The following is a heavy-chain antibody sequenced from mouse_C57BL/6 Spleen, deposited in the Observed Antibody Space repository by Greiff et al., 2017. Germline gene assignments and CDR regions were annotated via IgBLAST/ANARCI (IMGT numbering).Heavy chain of an antibody. CDR1: GYAFSSSW. CDR2: IYPGDGDT. Sequence: QVQLQQSGPELVKPGASVKISCKASGYAFSSSWMNWVKQRPGKGLEWIGRIYPGDGDTNYNGKFKGKATLTADKSSSTADMQLSSLTSEDSAVYFCARVSYGNPFDYWGQGTTLTVSS. D-gene: IGHD2-1*01. V-gene: IGHV1-82*01. J-gene: IGHJ2*01. CDR3: ARVSYGNPFDY.